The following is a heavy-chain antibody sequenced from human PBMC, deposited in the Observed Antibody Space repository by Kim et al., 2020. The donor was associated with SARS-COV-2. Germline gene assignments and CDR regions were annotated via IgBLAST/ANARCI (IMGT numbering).Heavy chain of an antibody. CDR3: ARRLSNTSGSGSHYCGL. CDR1: GGSFSGFY. D-gene: IGHD3-10*01. CDR2: INHSGRT. Sequence: SETLSLTCAVSGGSFSGFYWSWIRQPPGRGLEWIGEINHSGRTNYNPSLKSRVTISVDTSKNQFSLKLTSVTAADTAVYYCARRLSNTSGSGSHYCGLWGQGTLVTVSS. J-gene: IGHJ4*02. V-gene: IGHV4-34*01.